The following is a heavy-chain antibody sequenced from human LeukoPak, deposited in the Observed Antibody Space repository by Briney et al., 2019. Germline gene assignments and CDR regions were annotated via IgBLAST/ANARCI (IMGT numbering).Heavy chain of an antibody. D-gene: IGHD3-16*01. Sequence: GGSLRLSCAASGFTFSSCAMSWVRQPPGKGLELVSAISGSGGTTYYADSVKGRFTISRDNSKTTLYLQMNSLRADDTAIYYCARAGELRYMDVWGKGTAVTVSS. CDR1: GFTFSSCA. V-gene: IGHV3-23*01. J-gene: IGHJ6*03. CDR2: ISGSGGTT. CDR3: ARAGELRYMDV.